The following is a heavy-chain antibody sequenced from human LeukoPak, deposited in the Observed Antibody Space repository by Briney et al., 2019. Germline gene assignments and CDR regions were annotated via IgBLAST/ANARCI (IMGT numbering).Heavy chain of an antibody. CDR3: PRESYYFDY. CDR1: GFTFSSYD. Sequence: PGGSLRLSCAASGFTFSSYDMNWVRQAPGKGLEWVSYISSSGSTIYYADSVKGRFTISRDNAKNSLYLQMNSLRAEDTAVYYCPRESYYFDYWGQGTLVTVSS. J-gene: IGHJ4*02. CDR2: ISSSGSTI. V-gene: IGHV3-48*03.